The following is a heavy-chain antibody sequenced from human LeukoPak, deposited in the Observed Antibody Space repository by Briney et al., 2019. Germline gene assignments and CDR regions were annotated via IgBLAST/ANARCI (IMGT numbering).Heavy chain of an antibody. V-gene: IGHV3-23*01. D-gene: IGHD6-19*01. Sequence: GGSPRLSCTASGFTFSSFAMAWVRHAPGKGLECVSTISASLDTPYYSDSVKGRFTISRDNSKNTVSLEMNSLRAEDTAVYYCAKKHFPTSGWIDSWGQGTLVTVSS. CDR1: GFTFSSFA. J-gene: IGHJ4*02. CDR3: AKKHFPTSGWIDS. CDR2: ISASLDTP.